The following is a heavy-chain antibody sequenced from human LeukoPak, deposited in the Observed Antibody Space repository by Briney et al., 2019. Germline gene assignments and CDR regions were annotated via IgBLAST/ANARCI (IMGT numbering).Heavy chain of an antibody. CDR1: GGSFSGHY. CDR3: ARVRDSSGWSDAFDI. J-gene: IGHJ3*02. CDR2: INHSGST. V-gene: IGHV4-34*01. D-gene: IGHD6-19*01. Sequence: SETLSLTCAVYGGSFSGHYWSCIRQPPGKGLEWIGEINHSGSTNYNPSLKSRVTISVHTSKNQFSLKLSSVTAADTAVYYCARVRDSSGWSDAFDIWGQGTMVTVSS.